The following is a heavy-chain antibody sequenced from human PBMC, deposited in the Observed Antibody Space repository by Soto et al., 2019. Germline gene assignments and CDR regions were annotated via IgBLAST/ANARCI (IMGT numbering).Heavy chain of an antibody. J-gene: IGHJ4*02. V-gene: IGHV3-15*01. D-gene: IGHD2-8*01. CDR2: IKSKTDGGTT. CDR1: GLTLTDAW. Sequence: EVHLVESGGDLLQPGGSLRLSCAASGLTLTDAWMNWVRQTPGKGLEWVGLIKSKTDGGTTDYAAHVKGRFIISIDDSKNILYLQMNGLKTEDTAVYYCSTAGNGNNVYWGRGTLVTVSS. CDR3: STAGNGNNVY.